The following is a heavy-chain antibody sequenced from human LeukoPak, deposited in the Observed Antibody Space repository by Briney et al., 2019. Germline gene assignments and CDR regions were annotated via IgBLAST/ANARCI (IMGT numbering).Heavy chain of an antibody. CDR1: GDSVTNDFF. CDR3: ARWASISREPGGFFDH. J-gene: IGHJ4*02. V-gene: IGHV4-38-2*02. Sequence: SETLSLTCTVSGDSVTNDFFWGWVRQPPGKELEWIGSFCLGRDTYYRPSLKSRVTISVDTSKNQFSLNLNSVTAADTAVYYCARWASISREPGGFFDHWGQGTLVTASS. CDR2: FCLGRDT. D-gene: IGHD1-14*01.